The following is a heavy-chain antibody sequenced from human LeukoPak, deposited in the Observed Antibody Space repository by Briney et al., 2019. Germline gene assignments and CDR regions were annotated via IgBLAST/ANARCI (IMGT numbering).Heavy chain of an antibody. Sequence: SETLSLTCTVSGDSITSYFWSWIRQPPGKGLEWVGYIFYSGITNYNPSLKSRVTISVDTSKNQFSLKLSSVTAADTAVYYCAREDYYDSSGYYLDCWGQGTLVTVYS. D-gene: IGHD3-22*01. CDR3: AREDYYDSSGYYLDC. J-gene: IGHJ4*02. V-gene: IGHV4-59*01. CDR1: GDSITSYF. CDR2: IFYSGIT.